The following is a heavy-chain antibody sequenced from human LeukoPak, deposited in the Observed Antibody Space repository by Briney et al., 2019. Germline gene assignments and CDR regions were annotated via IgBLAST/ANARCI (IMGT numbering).Heavy chain of an antibody. D-gene: IGHD5-12*01. CDR1: GYTFTSYY. CDR2: INPSGGST. CDR3: ARDQVDIVATIRGGNWFDP. J-gene: IGHJ5*02. Sequence: ASVKVSCKASGYTFTSYYMHWVRQAPGQGLEWMGIINPSGGSTSYAQKFQGRVTMTRDTSTSTVYMELSSLRSEDTAVYYCARDQVDIVATIRGGNWFDPWGQGTLVTVSS. V-gene: IGHV1-46*01.